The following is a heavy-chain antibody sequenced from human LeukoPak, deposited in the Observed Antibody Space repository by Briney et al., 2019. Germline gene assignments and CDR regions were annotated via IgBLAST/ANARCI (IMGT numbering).Heavy chain of an antibody. CDR1: GFTFSSHW. V-gene: IGHV3-7*01. J-gene: IGHJ4*02. D-gene: IGHD6-13*01. Sequence: GGSLRLSCEASGFTFSSHWMSWVRQAPGKGLEWVAIIKQDGSEKDYVDSVTGRFTISRDNSKNTLYLQMNSLRAEDTAVYYCARGFGSIAAAGSAIDYWGQGTLVTVSS. CDR3: ARGFGSIAAAGSAIDY. CDR2: IKQDGSEK.